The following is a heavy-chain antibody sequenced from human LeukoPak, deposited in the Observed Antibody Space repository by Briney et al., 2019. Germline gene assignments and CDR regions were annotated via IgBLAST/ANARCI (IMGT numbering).Heavy chain of an antibody. Sequence: PGGSLRLSCAASGFTFDDYTMHWVRQAPGKGLEWVSLISWDGRSTFYADSVKGRFTISRDNSKSSLFLQMNSLRTEDTALYYCTKDIGTVTSTYSFDCWGQGTLVTVSS. CDR1: GFTFDDYT. D-gene: IGHD4-11*01. J-gene: IGHJ4*02. CDR3: TKDIGTVTSTYSFDC. V-gene: IGHV3-43*01. CDR2: ISWDGRST.